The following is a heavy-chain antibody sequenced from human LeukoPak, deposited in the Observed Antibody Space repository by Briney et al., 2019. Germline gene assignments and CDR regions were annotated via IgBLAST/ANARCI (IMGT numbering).Heavy chain of an antibody. Sequence: KSGGSLRLSCAASGSTFSSYSMNWVRQAPGKGLEWVSSISSSSSYIYYADSVKGRFTISRDNAKNSLYLQMNSLRAEDTAVYYCARDEGITDFHDYWGQGTLVTVSS. CDR1: GSTFSSYS. D-gene: IGHD1-14*01. V-gene: IGHV3-21*01. CDR3: ARDEGITDFHDY. J-gene: IGHJ4*02. CDR2: ISSSSSYI.